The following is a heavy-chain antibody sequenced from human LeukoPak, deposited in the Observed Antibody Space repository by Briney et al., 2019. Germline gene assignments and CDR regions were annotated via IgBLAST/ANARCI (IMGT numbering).Heavy chain of an antibody. Sequence: GGSLRLSCGASGFSVTDSYMSWVRQAPGEGLEWVSVLYTGGSSYYADSVKGRFTISRDRSSNTLFLQMKNLRAEDTAISYCALHVDTNAYSKIAQIYLQQWGRGTRVTVSS. CDR3: ALHVDTNAYSKIAQIYLQQ. D-gene: IGHD3-16*01. CDR1: GFSVTDSY. CDR2: LYTGGSS. J-gene: IGHJ1*01. V-gene: IGHV3-66*01.